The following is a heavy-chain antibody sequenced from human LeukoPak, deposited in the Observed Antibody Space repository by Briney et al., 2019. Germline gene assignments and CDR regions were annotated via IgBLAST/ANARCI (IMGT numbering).Heavy chain of an antibody. CDR2: IYYSGGT. V-gene: IGHV4-59*01. D-gene: IGHD3-10*01. CDR3: ARTKDHYGSRPIYGMDV. CDR1: GGSISSYY. J-gene: IGHJ6*02. Sequence: SETLSLTCTDSGGSISSYYWSWIRQPPGKGLEWIGYIYYSGGTNYNPSLKSRVTISVDTSKNQFSLKLSSVTAADTAVYYCARTKDHYGSRPIYGMDVWGQGTTVTVSS.